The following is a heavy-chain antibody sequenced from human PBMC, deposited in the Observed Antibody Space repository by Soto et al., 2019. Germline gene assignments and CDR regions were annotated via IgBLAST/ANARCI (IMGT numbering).Heavy chain of an antibody. J-gene: IGHJ4*02. CDR1: GGSISTDEHF. CDR3: ATVRSRWNIDY. D-gene: IGHD6-13*01. Sequence: SETLSLTCTVSGGSISTDEHFWSLIRQPPGKGLEWIGYIYHSGSTHYNPSLKSRLFISLDTSKNQFSLQLTSVTAADTAVYYCATVRSRWNIDYWGQGTLVTVSS. V-gene: IGHV4-30-4*01. CDR2: IYHSGST.